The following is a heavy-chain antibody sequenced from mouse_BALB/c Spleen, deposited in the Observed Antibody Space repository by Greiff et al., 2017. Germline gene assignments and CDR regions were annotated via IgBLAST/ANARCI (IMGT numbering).Heavy chain of an antibody. J-gene: IGHJ4*01. V-gene: IGHV1-5*01. D-gene: IGHD2-4*01. Sequence: VQLQQSGTVLARPGASVKMSCKASGYTFTSYWMHWVKQRPGQGLEWIGAIYPGNSDTSYNQKFKGKAKLTAVTSTSTAYMELSSLTNEDSAVYYGTRGSRGSTMITTRAMDYWGQGTSVTVSA. CDR1: GYTFTSYW. CDR2: IYPGNSDT. CDR3: TRGSRGSTMITTRAMDY.